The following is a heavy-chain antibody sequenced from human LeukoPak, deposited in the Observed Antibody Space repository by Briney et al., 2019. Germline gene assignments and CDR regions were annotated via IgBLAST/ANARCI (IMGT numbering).Heavy chain of an antibody. CDR3: ARSFYDILIGYYQYFDY. J-gene: IGHJ4*02. V-gene: IGHV3-66*01. CDR1: GLSVRSNY. CDR2: IYRDGSS. D-gene: IGHD3-9*01. Sequence: SGGSLRLSCVASGLSVRSNYMSWVREAPGKGLEWVSVIYRDGSSYYAESVKGRFTISRDNSKNTLYIQMNSLRAEDTAGYYCARSFYDILIGYYQYFDYWGQGTLVTVSS.